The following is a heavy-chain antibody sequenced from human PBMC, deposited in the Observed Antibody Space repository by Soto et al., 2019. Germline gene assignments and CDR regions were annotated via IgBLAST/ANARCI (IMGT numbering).Heavy chain of an antibody. Sequence: PGGALRLSCAASGVTFRSYGMHGVRQAPGKGLEWVAVISYDGSNKYYADSVKGRFTISRENCKNTLYLQMNSLRAEDTAVYYCAKEPRLPYFDWLNPPPYYYYYYGMDVSCQGTTVTVSS. CDR2: ISYDGSNK. J-gene: IGHJ6*02. CDR1: GVTFRSYG. D-gene: IGHD3-9*01. V-gene: IGHV3-30*18. CDR3: AKEPRLPYFDWLNPPPYYYYYYGMDV.